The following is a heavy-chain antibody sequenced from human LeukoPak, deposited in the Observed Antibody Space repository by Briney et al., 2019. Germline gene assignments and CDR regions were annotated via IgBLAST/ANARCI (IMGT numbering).Heavy chain of an antibody. CDR1: GGSIGSGGYY. CDR3: ARGRDGGNSGDDYFDY. V-gene: IGHV4-30-2*01. CDR2: IYHSGST. D-gene: IGHD4-23*01. J-gene: IGHJ4*02. Sequence: SQTLSLTCTVSGGSIGSGGYYWSWIRQPPGKGLEWIGYIYHSGSTYYNPSLKSRVTISVDRSKNQFSLKLNSVTAADTAVYYCARGRDGGNSGDDYFDYWGQGTLVTVSS.